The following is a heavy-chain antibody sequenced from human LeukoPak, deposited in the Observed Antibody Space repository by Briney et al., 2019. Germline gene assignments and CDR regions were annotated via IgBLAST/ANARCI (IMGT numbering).Heavy chain of an antibody. J-gene: IGHJ3*02. D-gene: IGHD1/OR15-1a*01. Sequence: SETLSVTRTVSGGSISSYYWSWIRQPPGKGLEWIGYIYYSGSTNYNPSVKSRVTISVDTSKNQFSLKLSSVTAADTAVYYCARSPSPGTPRDYAFDIWGQGTMVTVSS. CDR1: GGSISSYY. CDR3: ARSPSPGTPRDYAFDI. V-gene: IGHV4-59*08. CDR2: IYYSGST.